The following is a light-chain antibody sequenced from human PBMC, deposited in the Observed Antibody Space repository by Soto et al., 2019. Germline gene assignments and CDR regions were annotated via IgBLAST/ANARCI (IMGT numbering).Light chain of an antibody. CDR1: SSSIGAGYA. J-gene: IGLJ2*01. CDR3: QSHDSSLSGLVI. V-gene: IGLV1-40*01. CDR2: GNS. Sequence: QSVLTQPPSVSGAPGQRVTISCTGSSSSIGAGYAVYWYQQLPGTAPKLLIYGNSNRPSGVPDRFSGSKSGTSASLAITGLQAEDEADYYCQSHDSSLSGLVIFGGGTKLTVL.